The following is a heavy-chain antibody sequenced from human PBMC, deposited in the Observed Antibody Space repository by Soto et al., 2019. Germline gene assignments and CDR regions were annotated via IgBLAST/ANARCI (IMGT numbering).Heavy chain of an antibody. CDR1: GFSFVNYA. CDR2: LSGSGTST. Sequence: GGSLRLSCAASGFSFVNYAMNWVRQAPGKGLEWVSGLSGSGTSTYYADSVKGRFTISRDNSRDTLFLQMNSLTADDTAVYYCAKATTNGGWFNPFDSWGQGALVTAPQ. V-gene: IGHV3-23*01. J-gene: IGHJ4*02. CDR3: AKATTNGGWFNPFDS. D-gene: IGHD6-19*01.